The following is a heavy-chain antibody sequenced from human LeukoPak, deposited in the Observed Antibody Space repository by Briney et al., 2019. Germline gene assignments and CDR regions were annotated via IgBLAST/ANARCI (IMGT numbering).Heavy chain of an antibody. CDR2: ISAYNGDT. D-gene: IGHD3-10*01. CDR1: GYIFTNYG. Sequence: ASVKVSCKASGYIFTNYGISWLRQAPGQGLEWMGWISAYNGDTKYLQNLQGRITMTIGTSTSTAYMELRSLRSDDTAVYYCARDNPYYYLYWGQGTPVTVSS. CDR3: ARDNPYYYLY. V-gene: IGHV1-18*01. J-gene: IGHJ4*02.